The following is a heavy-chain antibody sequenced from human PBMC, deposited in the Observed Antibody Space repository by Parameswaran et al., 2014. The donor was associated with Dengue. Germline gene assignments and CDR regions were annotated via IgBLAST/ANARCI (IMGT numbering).Heavy chain of an antibody. Sequence: RWIRQPPGKGLEWIGYIYYSGSTNYNPSLKSRVTISVDTSKNQFSLKLSSVTAADTAVYYCARGGSGYYSTDIDYWGQGTLVTVSS. J-gene: IGHJ4*02. D-gene: IGHD3-22*01. CDR3: ARGGSGYYSTDIDY. V-gene: IGHV4-59*01. CDR2: IYYSGST.